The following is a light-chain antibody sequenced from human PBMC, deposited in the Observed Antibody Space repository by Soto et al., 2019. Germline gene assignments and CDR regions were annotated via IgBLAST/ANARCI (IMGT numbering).Light chain of an antibody. CDR3: QQYARPPCA. V-gene: IGKV3-20*01. J-gene: IGKJ2*02. Sequence: EIVLTQSPGTLSLSPGERATLSCRASQRISNSYLAWYQQKPGQAPRLLLYDASSRATGIPDRVSGSGSGTDFDLTMSRLESEDVAVYYCQQYARPPCAFGQWPKGAI. CDR2: DAS. CDR1: QRISNSY.